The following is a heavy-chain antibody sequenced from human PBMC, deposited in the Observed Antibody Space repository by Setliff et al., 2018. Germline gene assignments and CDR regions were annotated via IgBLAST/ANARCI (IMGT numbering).Heavy chain of an antibody. V-gene: IGHV3-7*01. D-gene: IGHD3-9*01. CDR2: IKQDGSEK. Sequence: GGSLRLSCAASGFTFSSYWMSWVRQAPGKGLEWVANIKQDGSEKYYVDSVKGRFTISRDNAKNSLYLQMNSLRAEDTAVYYCARETTCYDILTGYPLFDYWGQGTLVTVSS. CDR3: ARETTCYDILTGYPLFDY. J-gene: IGHJ4*02. CDR1: GFTFSSYW.